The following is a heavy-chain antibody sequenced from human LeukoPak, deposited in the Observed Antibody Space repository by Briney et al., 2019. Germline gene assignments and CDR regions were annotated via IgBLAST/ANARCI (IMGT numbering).Heavy chain of an antibody. D-gene: IGHD3-16*01. CDR1: GFTFSDHH. Sequence: GGSLRHSRADSGFTFSDHHMDWVRQAPGKGLEWVGRIRKKANSYTTEYAASVKGRFTISRDDSKNSLYLQVNSLKTEDTAVYYCVRVGGGDYPGYWGHGRLITVSS. J-gene: IGHJ4*01. V-gene: IGHV3-72*01. CDR3: VRVGGGDYPGY. CDR2: IRKKANSYTT.